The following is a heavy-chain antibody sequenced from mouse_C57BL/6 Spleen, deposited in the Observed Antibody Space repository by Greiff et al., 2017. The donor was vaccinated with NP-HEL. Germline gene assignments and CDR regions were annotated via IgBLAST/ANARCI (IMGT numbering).Heavy chain of an antibody. Sequence: QVQLKQPGAELVKPGASVKMSCKASGYTFTSYWITWVKQRPGQGLEWIGDIYPGSGSTNYNEKFKSKATLTVDTSSSTAYMQLRSLTSEDSAVYYCARSATVVGAMDYWGQGTSVTVSS. CDR3: ARSATVVGAMDY. CDR2: IYPGSGST. J-gene: IGHJ4*01. D-gene: IGHD1-1*01. CDR1: GYTFTSYW. V-gene: IGHV1-55*01.